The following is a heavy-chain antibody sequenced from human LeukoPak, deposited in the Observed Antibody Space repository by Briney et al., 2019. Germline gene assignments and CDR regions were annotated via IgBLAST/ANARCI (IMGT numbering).Heavy chain of an antibody. CDR3: ARQGYSYGFLVNDAFDI. CDR1: GGSISSYY. D-gene: IGHD5-18*01. CDR2: IYYSGST. J-gene: IGHJ3*02. Sequence: SETLSLTSTVSGGSISSYYWSWIRQPPGKGLEWIGYIYYSGSTNYNPSLKSRVTISVDTSKNQFSLKLSSVTAADTAVYYCARQGYSYGFLVNDAFDIWGQGTMVTVSS. V-gene: IGHV4-59*08.